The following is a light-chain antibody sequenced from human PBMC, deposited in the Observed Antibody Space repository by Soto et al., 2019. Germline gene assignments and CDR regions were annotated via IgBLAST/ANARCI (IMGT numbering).Light chain of an antibody. CDR2: SAS. CDR3: QQRDYWQVT. Sequence: EIVLTQSPGTLSLSPGERGTLSCRASQNLGTLYLAWFQQKSGQAPRLLIYSASRRATGIPDRFTGSGSGTDFTLTINRVEPEDFAIYYCQQRDYWQVTFGQGTRLEIK. CDR1: QNLGTLY. J-gene: IGKJ5*01. V-gene: IGKV3D-20*02.